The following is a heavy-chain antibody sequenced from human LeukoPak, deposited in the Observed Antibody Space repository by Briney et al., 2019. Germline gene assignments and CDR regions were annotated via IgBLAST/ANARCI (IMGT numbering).Heavy chain of an antibody. CDR2: IYYSGST. D-gene: IGHD5-12*01. V-gene: IGHV4-59*01. Sequence: PSETLSLTCTVSGGSISSYYWSWIRQPPGKGLEWIGYIYYSGSTNYNPSLKSRVTISVDTSKNPFSLKLSSVTAADTAVYYCARNLYSGYLFDYWGQGTLVTVSS. J-gene: IGHJ4*02. CDR1: GGSISSYY. CDR3: ARNLYSGYLFDY.